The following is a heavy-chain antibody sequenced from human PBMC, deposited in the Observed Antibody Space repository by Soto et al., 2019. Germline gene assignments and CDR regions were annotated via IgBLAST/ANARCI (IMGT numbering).Heavy chain of an antibody. V-gene: IGHV3-48*03. D-gene: IGHD1-1*01. J-gene: IGHJ4*02. Sequence: GGSLRLSCAASGVTFKTSEVHWVRQAPGKGLEWLLFIRASDNSIYYADSVEGRFTISGDNAKNSVSLQMNSLTVEDTAIYYCASSGWGASGTPYLDFWGQGTLVTVSS. CDR1: GVTFKTSE. CDR3: ASSGWGASGTPYLDF. CDR2: IRASDNSI.